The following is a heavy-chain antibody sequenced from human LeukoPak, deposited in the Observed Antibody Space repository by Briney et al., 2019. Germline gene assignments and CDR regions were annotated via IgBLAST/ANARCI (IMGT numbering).Heavy chain of an antibody. CDR2: IYHSGST. D-gene: IGHD6-19*01. CDR1: GYSISSGYY. CDR3: ATIAVAGHFDY. V-gene: IGHV4-38-2*02. J-gene: IGHJ4*02. Sequence: SETLSLTCTVSGYSISSGYYWGWIRQPPGKGLEWIGSIYHSGSTYYNPSLKSRVTISLDTSKNQFSLKLSSVTAADTAVYYCATIAVAGHFDYWGQGTLVTVSS.